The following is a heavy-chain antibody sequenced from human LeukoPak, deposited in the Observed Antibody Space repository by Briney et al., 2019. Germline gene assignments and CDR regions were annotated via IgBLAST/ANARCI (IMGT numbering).Heavy chain of an antibody. V-gene: IGHV3-30*02. Sequence: PGGSLRLSCATSGFTFSNYGMHWVRQAPGKGLEWVAFIRYDGGNTFYADSVRGRFTISRDNSKNTLYLQMNSLRAEDTALYYCAKVIELAAAGTYFQHWGQGTLVTVSS. J-gene: IGHJ1*01. CDR2: IRYDGGNT. CDR1: GFTFSNYG. CDR3: AKVIELAAAGTYFQH. D-gene: IGHD6-13*01.